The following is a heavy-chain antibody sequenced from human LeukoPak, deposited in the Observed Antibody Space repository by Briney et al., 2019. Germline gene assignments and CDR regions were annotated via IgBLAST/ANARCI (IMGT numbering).Heavy chain of an antibody. Sequence: ASVKVSCKASGYTFTGYYMHWLRQAPGQGLERMGRINPNSGGTNYAQKFQGRVTMTRDTSISTAYMELSRLRSDDTAVYYCARGNYYDSSGYSLPFDYWGQGTLVTVSS. CDR1: GYTFTGYY. D-gene: IGHD3-22*01. CDR3: ARGNYYDSSGYSLPFDY. J-gene: IGHJ4*02. CDR2: INPNSGGT. V-gene: IGHV1-2*06.